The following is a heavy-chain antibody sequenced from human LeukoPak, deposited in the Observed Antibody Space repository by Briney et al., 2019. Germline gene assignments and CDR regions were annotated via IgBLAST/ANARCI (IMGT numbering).Heavy chain of an antibody. J-gene: IGHJ3*02. D-gene: IGHD4-17*01. V-gene: IGHV3-23*01. CDR3: AKIADSYGDYVDVGAFDI. CDR2: ISGSGGST. CDR1: GFTFSSYA. Sequence: GGSLRLSCAASGFTFSSYAMSWVRQAPGKGLEWVSAISGSGGSTYYADSVKGRFTISRDNSKNTLYLQMNSLRAEDTAVYYCAKIADSYGDYVDVGAFDIWGQGTMVTVSS.